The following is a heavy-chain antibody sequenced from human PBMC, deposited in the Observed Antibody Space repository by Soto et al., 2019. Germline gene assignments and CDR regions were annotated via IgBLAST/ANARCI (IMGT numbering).Heavy chain of an antibody. D-gene: IGHD2-15*01. V-gene: IGHV6-1*01. CDR2: TYYRSKWYN. J-gene: IGHJ6*03. CDR3: ARGGICSGGSCYPRYYYMDV. Sequence: PSQTLSLTCVISGDSVSSNSAAWNWIRQSPSRGLEWLGRTYYRSKWYNDYAVSVKSRITINPDTSKNQFSLQLNSVTPEDTAVYYCARGGICSGGSCYPRYYYMDVWGKGTTVTVSS. CDR1: GDSVSSNSAA.